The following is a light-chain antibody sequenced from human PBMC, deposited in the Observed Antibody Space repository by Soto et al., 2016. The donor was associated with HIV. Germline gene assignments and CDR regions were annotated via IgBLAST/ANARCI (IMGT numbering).Light chain of an antibody. V-gene: IGKV1-5*03. Sequence: DIQMTQSPSTLSASVRDRVTITCRSSQSISTSLAWYQQKPGKAPKLLIYKASSLESGVPSRFSGSGSGTEFTLTITSLQPDDSATYYCQQYNTYPPWTFGQGTRVEIK. CDR1: QSISTS. CDR3: QQYNTYPPWT. J-gene: IGKJ1*01. CDR2: KAS.